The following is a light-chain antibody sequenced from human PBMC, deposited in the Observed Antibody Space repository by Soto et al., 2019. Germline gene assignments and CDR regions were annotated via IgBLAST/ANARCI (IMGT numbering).Light chain of an antibody. CDR2: GAS. CDR3: QQRLSWPIT. Sequence: DIVLTQSPGTLSLSRGERATLSCRASQSVSSNYLAWYQQTPGQAPRLLIYGASSRATGISDRFSGSGSGTDFTLTIRRLEPEDFAVYYCQQRLSWPITFGQGTRLEI. V-gene: IGKV3D-20*02. J-gene: IGKJ5*01. CDR1: QSVSSNY.